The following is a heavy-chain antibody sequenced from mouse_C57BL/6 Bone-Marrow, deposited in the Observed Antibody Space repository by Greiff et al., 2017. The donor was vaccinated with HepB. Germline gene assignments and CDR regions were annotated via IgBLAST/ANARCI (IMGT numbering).Heavy chain of an antibody. CDR1: GYSITSGYY. Sequence: EVQLQESGPGLVKPSQSLSLTCSVTGYSITSGYYWNWIRQFPGNKLEWMGYISYDGSNNYNPSLKNRISITRDTSKNQFFLKLNSVTTEDTATYYCAPGGSSPWYFDYWGQGTTLTVSS. J-gene: IGHJ2*01. CDR3: APGGSSPWYFDY. CDR2: ISYDGSN. V-gene: IGHV3-6*01. D-gene: IGHD1-1*01.